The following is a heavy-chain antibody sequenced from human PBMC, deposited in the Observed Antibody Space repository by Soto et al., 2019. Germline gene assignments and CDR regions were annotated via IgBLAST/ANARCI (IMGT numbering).Heavy chain of an antibody. Sequence: GGSLRLCCAASGFTFSNAWINWVRQAPGKGLEWVGRVKSKNDGGTTDFAAPVKGRFAISRDDSKNMVYLEMNSLQTEDTAIYYCTIDSYIPPLIVRIHYSGHGTLVTVSS. CDR2: VKSKNDGGTT. D-gene: IGHD2-21*02. V-gene: IGHV3-15*07. CDR3: TIDSYIPPLIVRIHY. J-gene: IGHJ4*01. CDR1: GFTFSNAW.